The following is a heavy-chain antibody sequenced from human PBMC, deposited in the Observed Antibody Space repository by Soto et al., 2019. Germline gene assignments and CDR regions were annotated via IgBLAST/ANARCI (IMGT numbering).Heavy chain of an antibody. J-gene: IGHJ4*02. D-gene: IGHD6-19*01. CDR3: ATEAYRSGWPPFAY. CDR2: FDPEDGET. Sequence: QVQLVQSGAEVKKPGASVKVSCKVSGYTLTELSMHWVRQAPGKGLEWMGGFDPEDGETFYAQKFQGRVTLYEDTSTEKAYMELSSLRSEDTAVYYCATEAYRSGWPPFAYWGQGTLVTVSS. CDR1: GYTLTELS. V-gene: IGHV1-24*01.